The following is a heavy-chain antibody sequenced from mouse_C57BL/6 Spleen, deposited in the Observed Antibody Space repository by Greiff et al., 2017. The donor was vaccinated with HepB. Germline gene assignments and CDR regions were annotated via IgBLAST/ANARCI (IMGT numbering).Heavy chain of an antibody. CDR2: IRLKSDNYAT. CDR3: TSTMITTVYYYAMDY. V-gene: IGHV6-3*01. J-gene: IGHJ4*01. Sequence: EVQVVESGGGLVQPGGSMKLSCVASGFTFSNYWMNWVRQSPEKGLEWVAQIRLKSDNYATHYAESVKGRFTISRDDSKSSVYLQMNNLRAEDTGIYYCTSTMITTVYYYAMDYWGQGTSVTVSS. D-gene: IGHD2-4*01. CDR1: GFTFSNYW.